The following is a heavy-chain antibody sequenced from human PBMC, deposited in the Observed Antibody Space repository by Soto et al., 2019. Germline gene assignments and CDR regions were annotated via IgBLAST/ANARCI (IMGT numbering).Heavy chain of an antibody. CDR2: IYYSGST. CDR3: ARPRTSVVTQAYFDV. D-gene: IGHD2-21*02. Sequence: SQPPALACTFWVESIRFRTYYRGWGREPPGKGLEWIGSIYYSGSTYNNPSLRSRVSMSIDTSKDQFSLKLKSVTAADTALYLCARPRTSVVTQAYFDVWGPGSMVTVSS. V-gene: IGHV4-39*01. J-gene: IGHJ4*02. CDR1: VESIRFRTYY.